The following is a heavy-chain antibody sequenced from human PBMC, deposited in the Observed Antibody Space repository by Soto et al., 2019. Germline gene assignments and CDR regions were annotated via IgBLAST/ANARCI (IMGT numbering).Heavy chain of an antibody. CDR2: ISSTSSTI. J-gene: IGHJ1*01. CDR1: GFTFSTYS. D-gene: IGHD4-17*01. Sequence: EVHLVESGGGLVQPGGSLRLSCAASGFTFSTYSMNWVRQAPGKGLEWVSYISSTSSTIYYADSVKGRFTISRDNAKNSLYLQMNSLRDEDTAVYYCARVGLPGTTAVMVNQHWGQGTLVNVSS. V-gene: IGHV3-48*02. CDR3: ARVGLPGTTAVMVNQH.